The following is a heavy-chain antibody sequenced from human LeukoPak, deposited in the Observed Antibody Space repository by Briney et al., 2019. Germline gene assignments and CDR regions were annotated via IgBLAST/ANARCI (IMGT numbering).Heavy chain of an antibody. CDR2: ISASNGNM. Sequence: GASVKVSCKASGDTFTKYQFSWMRQAPGQGLEWLGWISASNGNMNYAEKVQDRITVTKDTSTSTVYKELTSLTSDDTGVYFCARSLYGEAFDVWGQGTLVTVSS. CDR3: ARSLYGEAFDV. V-gene: IGHV1-18*01. CDR1: GDTFTKYQ. J-gene: IGHJ4*02. D-gene: IGHD4/OR15-4a*01.